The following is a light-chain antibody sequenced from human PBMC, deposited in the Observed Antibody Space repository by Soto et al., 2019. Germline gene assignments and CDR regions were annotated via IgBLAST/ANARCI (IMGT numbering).Light chain of an antibody. CDR3: QTWGTGILV. CDR1: SGHSSYA. Sequence: QPVLTQSPSASASLGASVKLTCTLSSGHSSYAIAWHQQQPEKGPRYLMKINSDGRHSKGDGIPDRFSGSRSGAERYLTISSLQSEDEADYYCQTWGTGILVVVGGTQLTVL. CDR2: INSDGRH. J-gene: IGLJ2*01. V-gene: IGLV4-69*01.